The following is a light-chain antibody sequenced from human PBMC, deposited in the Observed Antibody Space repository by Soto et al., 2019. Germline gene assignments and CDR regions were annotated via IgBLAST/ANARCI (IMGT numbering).Light chain of an antibody. CDR3: QSYNSISFVV. Sequence: NFMLTQPHSVSESPGKTLSISCTRSSGSIANNYVQWYQQRPGSAPTTVIYENNQRLSGVPDRFSGSTDGSSNSASLTISGLQTEDEADYFCQSYNSISFVVFGGGTKLTVL. J-gene: IGLJ2*01. V-gene: IGLV6-57*04. CDR1: SGSIANNY. CDR2: ENN.